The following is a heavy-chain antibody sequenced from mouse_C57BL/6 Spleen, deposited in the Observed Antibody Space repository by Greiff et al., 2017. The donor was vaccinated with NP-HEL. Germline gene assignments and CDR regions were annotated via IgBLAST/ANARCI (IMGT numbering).Heavy chain of an antibody. Sequence: QVQLQQPGAELVKPGASVKVSCKASGYTFTSYWMHWVKQRPGQGLEWIGRIHPSDSDTNYNQKFKGKATLTVDKSSSTAYMQLSSLTSEDSAVYYCAIEKEITTVVARGFAYWGQGTLVTVSA. V-gene: IGHV1-74*01. CDR1: GYTFTSYW. J-gene: IGHJ3*01. CDR2: IHPSDSDT. D-gene: IGHD1-1*01. CDR3: AIEKEITTVVARGFAY.